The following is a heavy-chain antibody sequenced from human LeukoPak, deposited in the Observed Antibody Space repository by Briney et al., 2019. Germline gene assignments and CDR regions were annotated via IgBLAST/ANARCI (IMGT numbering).Heavy chain of an antibody. CDR1: GFTFSDYY. CDR2: ISSSGSTI. J-gene: IGHJ4*02. V-gene: IGHV3-11*01. CDR3: ASSDFWSGYSASCFDY. D-gene: IGHD3-3*01. Sequence: GGSLRLSCAASGFTFSDYYMNWIRQAPGKGLEWVSYISSSGSTIYYADSVKGRFTISGDNAKNSLYLQMNSLRAEDTAVYYCASSDFWSGYSASCFDYWGQGTLVTVSS.